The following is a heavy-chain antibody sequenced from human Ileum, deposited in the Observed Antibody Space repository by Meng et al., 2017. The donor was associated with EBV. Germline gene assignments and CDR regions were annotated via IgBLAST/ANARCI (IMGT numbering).Heavy chain of an antibody. Sequence: QVQLQESGPGLVKPSVTLSLTCTVSGDSISSDIWWSWARQPPGKGLEWIGEVYHRGDTNYNPSLKSRVDISVDKSKNQFYLSLFSVTAADTAVYYCGRDQGRELINHWGQGTLVTVSS. J-gene: IGHJ4*02. D-gene: IGHD1-7*01. CDR3: GRDQGRELINH. CDR2: VYHRGDT. CDR1: GDSISSDIW. V-gene: IGHV4-4*02.